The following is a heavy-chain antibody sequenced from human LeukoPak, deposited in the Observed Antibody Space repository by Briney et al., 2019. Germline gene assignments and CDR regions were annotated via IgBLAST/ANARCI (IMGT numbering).Heavy chain of an antibody. D-gene: IGHD5-24*01. CDR1: GFTFSTYW. CDR2: INEDGSRQ. Sequence: GGSLRLSCAASGFTFSTYWMSWVRQTPGKGLEWVANINEDGSRQYYVDSVKGRFTISRDNAKNSLYLQMNSLRVEDTAVYYCAREGGGYDSWGQGTLVTVSS. J-gene: IGHJ5*01. CDR3: AREGGGYDS. V-gene: IGHV3-7*01.